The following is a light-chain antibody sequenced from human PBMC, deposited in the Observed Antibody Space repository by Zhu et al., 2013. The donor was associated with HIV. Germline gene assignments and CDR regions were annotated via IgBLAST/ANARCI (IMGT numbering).Light chain of an antibody. CDR3: QQYREWPFT. CDR1: QTVSSNF. J-gene: IGKJ2*01. Sequence: DIVLTQSPGTLSLSPGERATLSCRASQTVSSNFLAWYQQKPGQAPRLVIYDASRRATGIPARFSGSGSGTEFTFTISSLHSEDFAVYYCQQYREWPFTFGQRTKVEVK. V-gene: IGKV3-20*01. CDR2: DAS.